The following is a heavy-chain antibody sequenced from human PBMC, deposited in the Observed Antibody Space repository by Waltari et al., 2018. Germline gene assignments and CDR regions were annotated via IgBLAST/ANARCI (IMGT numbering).Heavy chain of an antibody. V-gene: IGHV4-4*02. CDR2: IYYLGHT. D-gene: IGHD2-2*01. Sequence: QVQLQESGPGMVRPSGTLSLPCTVSSGSISSPNWWTWVRQTPAKGLEWIGEIYYLGHTNYNPSFESRISMSVDKSRNQFSLEMKSVTAADTAVYYCARCASTSCYGGWIDPWGQGTLVTVFS. CDR1: SGSISSPNW. J-gene: IGHJ5*02. CDR3: ARCASTSCYGGWIDP.